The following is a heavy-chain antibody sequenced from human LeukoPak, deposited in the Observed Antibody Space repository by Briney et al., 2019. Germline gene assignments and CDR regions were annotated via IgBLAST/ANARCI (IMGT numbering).Heavy chain of an antibody. CDR1: GFTFSSYW. Sequence: HPGGSLRLSCAASGFTFSSYWTHWVRQAPGKGLVWVSRINTDGSSTSYADSVKGRFTISRDNAKNTLYLQMNSLRAEDTAVYYCARESGIAAALDLWGQGTLVTVSS. J-gene: IGHJ5*02. CDR3: ARESGIAAALDL. CDR2: INTDGSST. V-gene: IGHV3-74*01. D-gene: IGHD6-13*01.